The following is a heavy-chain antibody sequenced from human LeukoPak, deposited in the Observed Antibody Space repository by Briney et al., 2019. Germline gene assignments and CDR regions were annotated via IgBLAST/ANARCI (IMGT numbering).Heavy chain of an antibody. Sequence: KASETLSLTSTVSGGALSSYYWSWIRAPPRKRLGWSGDIYYIVSTNYTPSLKRRVTISVDTSKHQFPLKLSSVTAADTAVYYCARRASAATSNWFDPWGQGTLVTVSS. CDR3: ARRASAATSNWFDP. CDR2: IYYIVST. D-gene: IGHD2-15*01. CDR1: GGALSSYY. V-gene: IGHV4-59*08. J-gene: IGHJ5*02.